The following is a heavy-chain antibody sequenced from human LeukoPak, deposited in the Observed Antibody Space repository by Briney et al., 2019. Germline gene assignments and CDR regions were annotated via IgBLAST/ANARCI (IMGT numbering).Heavy chain of an antibody. CDR1: GFTFSSYS. V-gene: IGHV3-21*04. CDR2: ISSSSSSYI. CDR3: AKDSDDGSIVVVVTYFNH. D-gene: IGHD2-15*01. J-gene: IGHJ4*02. Sequence: PGGSLRLSCAASGFTFSSYSMNWVRQAPGKGLEWVSSISSSSSSYIYYADSVKGRFTISRDNAKNSLYLQMNSLRVEDTAVYYCAKDSDDGSIVVVVTYFNHWGQGTLVTVSS.